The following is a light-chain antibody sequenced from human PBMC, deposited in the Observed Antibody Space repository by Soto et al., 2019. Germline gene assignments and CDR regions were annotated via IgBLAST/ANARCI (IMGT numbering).Light chain of an antibody. CDR2: DAS. CDR1: QSVSSSF. Sequence: EIVLTQSPGTLSLSPGERATLSCRASQSVSSSFLAWSQQKPGQAPRLLIYDASSRATGIPDRFSGSGSGTDFTLTISRLEPEGFAVYYCQQYCSSPQTFGQGTKVEIK. CDR3: QQYCSSPQT. V-gene: IGKV3-20*01. J-gene: IGKJ1*01.